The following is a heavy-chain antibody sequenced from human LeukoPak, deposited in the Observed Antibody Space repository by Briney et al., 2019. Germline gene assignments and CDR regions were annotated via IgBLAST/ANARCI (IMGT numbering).Heavy chain of an antibody. CDR3: ARDNWRD. CDR2: IRYDGSNK. Sequence: GGSPRLSCAASGFTFNNYGMQWVRQAPGKGLEWVAFIRYDGSNKYYADSVKGRFTISRDNSKNTLYLQMNSLRAADTAVYYCARDNWRDWGQGTLVTVSS. CDR1: GFTFNNYG. V-gene: IGHV3-30*02. J-gene: IGHJ4*02.